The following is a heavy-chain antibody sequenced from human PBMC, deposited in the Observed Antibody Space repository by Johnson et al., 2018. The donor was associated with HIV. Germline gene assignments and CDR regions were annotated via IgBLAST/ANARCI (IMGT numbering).Heavy chain of an antibody. Sequence: VQLVESGGGLVQPGGSLRLSCVASGFTVTSNYMSWVRQAPGKGLEWVSVLSSGGDTYYTDSVNGRFTISRDNSKNTLYLQMNSLRAEDTAVYYCARACRDGYTCDVFDIWGQGTMVTVSS. V-gene: IGHV3-66*01. J-gene: IGHJ3*02. CDR2: LSSGGDT. CDR1: GFTVTSNY. CDR3: ARACRDGYTCDVFDI. D-gene: IGHD5-24*01.